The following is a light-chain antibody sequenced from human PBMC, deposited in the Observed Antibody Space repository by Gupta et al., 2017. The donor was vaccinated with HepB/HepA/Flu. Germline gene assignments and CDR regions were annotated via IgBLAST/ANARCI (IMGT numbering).Light chain of an antibody. CDR2: KAS. CDR3: QQYNSYPYT. Sequence: VGDRVTISCRASQSISSWLAWYQQKPGKAPKLLIYKASSLESGVPSRFSGSGSGTEFTLTISSLQPDDFATYYCQQYNSYPYTFGQGTKLEIK. CDR1: QSISSW. V-gene: IGKV1-5*03. J-gene: IGKJ2*01.